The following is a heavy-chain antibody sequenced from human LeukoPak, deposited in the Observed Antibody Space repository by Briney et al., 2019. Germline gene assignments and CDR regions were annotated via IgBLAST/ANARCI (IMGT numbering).Heavy chain of an antibody. D-gene: IGHD2-2*01. CDR1: GLTFSSYG. V-gene: IGHV3-30*18. CDR3: AKGGCSSTTCYLVNP. CDR2: ISYDGTIR. J-gene: IGHJ5*02. Sequence: GGSLRLSCAASGLTFSSYGMHWVRQAPGKGLEWVAVISYDGTIRNYADSVKGRFTISRDNSKNTLYLQMNSLTAEDTAQYYCAKGGCSSTTCYLVNPWGQGTLVTVSS.